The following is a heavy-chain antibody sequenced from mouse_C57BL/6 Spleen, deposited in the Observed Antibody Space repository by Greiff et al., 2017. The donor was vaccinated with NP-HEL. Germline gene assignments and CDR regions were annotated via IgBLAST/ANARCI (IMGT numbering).Heavy chain of an antibody. V-gene: IGHV1-15*01. Sequence: QVQLKQSGAELVRPGASVTLSCKASGYTFTDYEMHWVKQTPVHGLEWIGAIDPETGGTAYNQKFKGKAILTADKSSSTAYMELRSLTSEDSAVYYCTRGHSNYAYFDYWGQGTTLTVSS. D-gene: IGHD2-5*01. CDR3: TRGHSNYAYFDY. J-gene: IGHJ2*01. CDR2: IDPETGGT. CDR1: GYTFTDYE.